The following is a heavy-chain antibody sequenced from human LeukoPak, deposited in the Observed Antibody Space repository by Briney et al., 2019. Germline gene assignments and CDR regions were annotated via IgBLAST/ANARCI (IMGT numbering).Heavy chain of an antibody. CDR2: INPNSGDT. CDR1: GYTFSGSY. V-gene: IGHV1-2*06. J-gene: IGHJ6*03. Sequence: ASVKVSCTTSGYTFSGSYIHWVRQAPGQGLEWMGRINPNSGDTNYAQDFQGRVTMTRDTSITTAYMELSSLTSDDTAVYFCARSAEHCNNGVCFTDYYMDVWGKGTTVTVSS. D-gene: IGHD2-8*01. CDR3: ARSAEHCNNGVCFTDYYMDV.